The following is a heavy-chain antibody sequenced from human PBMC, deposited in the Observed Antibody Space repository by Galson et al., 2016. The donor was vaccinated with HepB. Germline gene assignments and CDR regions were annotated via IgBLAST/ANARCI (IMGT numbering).Heavy chain of an antibody. J-gene: IGHJ3*02. CDR2: ISSSGSTI. D-gene: IGHD1-7*01. CDR1: GFTFSGFS. CDR3: AIGITGTSEAFDI. V-gene: IGHV3-48*04. Sequence: SLRLSCAASGFTFSGFSMTWVRQVPGKGPEWVSYISSSGSTIYYADSVKGRFTISRDNAKNSLYLQMNSLRAEDTAVYYCAIGITGTSEAFDIWGQGTMVTVSS.